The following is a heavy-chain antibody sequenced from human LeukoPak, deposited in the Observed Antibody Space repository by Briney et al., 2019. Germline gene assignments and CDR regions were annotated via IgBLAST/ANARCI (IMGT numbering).Heavy chain of an antibody. V-gene: IGHV3-21*01. CDR1: GFSFSTYD. CDR3: ARDGGYGIDY. Sequence: GGSLRLACAASGFSFSTYDMHWVRQAPGKGLEWVSSISSSSYIYYADSVKGRFTITRDNAKNSLYLQMNSLRAEDTAVYYCARDGGYGIDYWGQGTLVTVSS. J-gene: IGHJ4*02. CDR2: ISSSSYI. D-gene: IGHD5-18*01.